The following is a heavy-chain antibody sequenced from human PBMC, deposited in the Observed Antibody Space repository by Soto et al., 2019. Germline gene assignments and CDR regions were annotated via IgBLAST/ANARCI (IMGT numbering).Heavy chain of an antibody. CDR3: ARRTPSYYGMDV. CDR1: GFTFSSYS. Sequence: GGSLRLSCAASGFTFSSYSMNWVRQAPGKGLECVSSISSSSSYIYYADSVKGRFTISRDNAKNSLYLQMNSLRAEDTAVYYCARRTPSYYGMDVWGQGTTVTVSS. J-gene: IGHJ6*02. CDR2: ISSSSSYI. D-gene: IGHD2-2*01. V-gene: IGHV3-21*01.